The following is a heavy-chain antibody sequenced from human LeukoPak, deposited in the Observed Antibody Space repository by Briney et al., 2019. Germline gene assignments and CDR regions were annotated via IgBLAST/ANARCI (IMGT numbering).Heavy chain of an antibody. CDR2: IYYSGST. Sequence: SETLSLTCTVSGGSISSYYWSWIRQPPGKGLEWIGYIYYSGSTNYNPSLKSRVTISVDTSKNQFSLKLSSVTAADTAMYYCARLLVVVPAAINWYFDLWGRGTLVTVSS. CDR3: ARLLVVVPAAINWYFDL. J-gene: IGHJ2*01. CDR1: GGSISSYY. V-gene: IGHV4-59*08. D-gene: IGHD2-2*02.